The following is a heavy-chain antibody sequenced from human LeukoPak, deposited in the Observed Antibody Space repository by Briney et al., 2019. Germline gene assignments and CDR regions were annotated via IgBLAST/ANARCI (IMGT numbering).Heavy chain of an antibody. CDR1: GGTFSSYT. J-gene: IGHJ3*02. Sequence: SVRVSCKASGGTFSSYTISWVRQAPGQGLEWMGRIIPILGIANYAQKFQGRVTITADKSTSTAYMELSSLRSEDTAVYYCARVAMTTVAHDAFDIWGQGTMVTVSS. CDR3: ARVAMTTVAHDAFDI. CDR2: IIPILGIA. V-gene: IGHV1-69*02. D-gene: IGHD4-23*01.